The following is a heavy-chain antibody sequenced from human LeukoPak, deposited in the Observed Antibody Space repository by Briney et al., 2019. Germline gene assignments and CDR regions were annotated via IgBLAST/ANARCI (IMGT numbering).Heavy chain of an antibody. V-gene: IGHV1-2*04. CDR3: ASAMVRGTPTAFDY. D-gene: IGHD3-10*01. J-gene: IGHJ4*01. Sequence: AAVKVSCKASGYTFTGYYMHWVRQAPGQGLEWMGWINPNSGGTNYAQKFRGWVTMTRDTSISTAYMELSRLRSADAAVYYCASAMVRGTPTAFDYSGHGNLVTASS. CDR1: GYTFTGYY. CDR2: INPNSGGT.